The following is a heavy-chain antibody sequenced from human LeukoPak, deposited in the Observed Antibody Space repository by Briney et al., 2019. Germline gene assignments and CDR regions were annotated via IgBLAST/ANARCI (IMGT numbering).Heavy chain of an antibody. D-gene: IGHD6-13*01. V-gene: IGHV3-33*01. CDR3: ARVGAASGTPYYYGMDV. CDR2: IWYDGSNK. Sequence: GGSLRLSCAASGFSFSGHGMHWVRQAPGKGLEWVAVIWYDGSNKDYADSVKGRFTISRDNSKNTLFLQMNSLRVEDTAVYYCARVGAASGTPYYYGMDVWGQGTTVTVSS. CDR1: GFSFSGHG. J-gene: IGHJ6*02.